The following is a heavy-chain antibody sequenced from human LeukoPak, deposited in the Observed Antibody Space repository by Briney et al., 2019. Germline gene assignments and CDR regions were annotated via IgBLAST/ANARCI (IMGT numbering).Heavy chain of an antibody. V-gene: IGHV3-30*02. J-gene: IGHJ4*02. CDR2: IRYDGSNK. D-gene: IGHD2-2*01. CDR1: GFTFSSYG. Sequence: GGSLRLSCAASGFTFSSYGMHWVRQAPGKGLEWVAFIRYDGSNKYYADSVKGRFTISRDNSKNTLYLQMNSLRAEDTAVYYCAKDQAGYCSSTSCSHFDYWGQGTLVTVSS. CDR3: AKDQAGYCSSTSCSHFDY.